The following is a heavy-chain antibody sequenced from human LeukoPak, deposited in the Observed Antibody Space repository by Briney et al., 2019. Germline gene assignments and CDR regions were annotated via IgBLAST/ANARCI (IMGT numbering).Heavy chain of an antibody. CDR3: ARGSYDSSGYYYLWAFDI. D-gene: IGHD3-22*01. V-gene: IGHV1-3*03. Sequence: ASVKVSCKASGYTLTYYAMNWVRQAPGQGLEWMGWINAGNGNTKYSQEFQGRVTITRDTSASTAYMELSSLRSEDMAVYYCARGSYDSSGYYYLWAFDIWGQGTMVTVSS. CDR2: INAGNGNT. J-gene: IGHJ3*02. CDR1: GYTLTYYA.